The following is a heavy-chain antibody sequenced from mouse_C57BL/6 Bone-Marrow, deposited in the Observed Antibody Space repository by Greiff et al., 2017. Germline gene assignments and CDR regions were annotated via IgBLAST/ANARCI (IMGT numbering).Heavy chain of an antibody. CDR2: IYPGDGDT. CDR1: GYAFSSSW. V-gene: IGHV1-82*01. Sequence: QVQLQQSGPELVKPGASVKISCKASGYAFSSSWMNWVKQRPGKGLEWIGRIYPGDGDTNYNGRFKGKATLTADKSSSTAYMQLSSLTSEDSAVYFCARSKDYETDWYFDVWGTGTTVTVSS. D-gene: IGHD2-4*01. J-gene: IGHJ1*03. CDR3: ARSKDYETDWYFDV.